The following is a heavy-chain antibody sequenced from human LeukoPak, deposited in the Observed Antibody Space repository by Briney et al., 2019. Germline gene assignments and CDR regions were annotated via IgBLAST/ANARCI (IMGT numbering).Heavy chain of an antibody. CDR1: GYSFTNYT. Sequence: ASVKVSCKASGYSFTNYTMNWVRQAPGQGLEWMGWIHPSTGNPTYAQGFTGRFVFSLDTSVSTTYLQISSLKAEDTAVYFCARAFQSLGGLSLPDYWGQGTLLTVSS. CDR3: ARAFQSLGGLSLPDY. J-gene: IGHJ4*02. D-gene: IGHD3-16*02. CDR2: IHPSTGNP. V-gene: IGHV7-4-1*02.